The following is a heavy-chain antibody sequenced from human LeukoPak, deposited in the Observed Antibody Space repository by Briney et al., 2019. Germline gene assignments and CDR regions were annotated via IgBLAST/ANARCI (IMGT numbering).Heavy chain of an antibody. D-gene: IGHD3-16*02. Sequence: ASVKVSCKASSYTFTNYAFTWVRQAPGQGLEWMGWISAYNGNTNYAQKLQGRVTMTTDTSTSTAYMELRSLRSDDTAVYYCARTPPKYYDYVWGSYRDDIWSQGTMVTVSS. V-gene: IGHV1-18*01. J-gene: IGHJ3*02. CDR3: ARTPPKYYDYVWGSYRDDI. CDR2: ISAYNGNT. CDR1: SYTFTNYA.